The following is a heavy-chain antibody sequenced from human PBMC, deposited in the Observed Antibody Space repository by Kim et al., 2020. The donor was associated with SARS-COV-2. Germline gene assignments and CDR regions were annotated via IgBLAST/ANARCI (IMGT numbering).Heavy chain of an antibody. D-gene: IGHD6-13*01. Sequence: GGSLRLSCAASGFTFSSYGMHWVRQAPGKGLEWVAVISYDGSNKYYADSVKGRFTISRDNSKNTLYLQMNSLRAEDTAVYYCARDQSAGYSSSWNDYWGQGTLVTGSS. J-gene: IGHJ4*02. V-gene: IGHV3-33*05. CDR1: GFTFSSYG. CDR2: ISYDGSNK. CDR3: ARDQSAGYSSSWNDY.